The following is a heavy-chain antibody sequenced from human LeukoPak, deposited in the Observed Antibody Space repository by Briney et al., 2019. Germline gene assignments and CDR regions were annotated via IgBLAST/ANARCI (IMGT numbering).Heavy chain of an antibody. D-gene: IGHD3-22*01. CDR2: IYHSGST. CDR1: GYSISSGYY. CDR3: ARDNYYYDSSGNNWFDP. J-gene: IGHJ5*02. V-gene: IGHV4-38-2*02. Sequence: TSETLSLTCTVSGYSISSGYYWGWIRQPPGKGLEWIGSIYHSGSTNYNPSLKSRVTILVDKSKNHFSLKLSSVTAADTAVYYCARDNYYYDSSGNNWFDPWGQGTLVTVSS.